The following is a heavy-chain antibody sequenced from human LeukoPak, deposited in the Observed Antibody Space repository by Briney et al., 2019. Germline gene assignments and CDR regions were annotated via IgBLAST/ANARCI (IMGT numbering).Heavy chain of an antibody. D-gene: IGHD3-22*01. Sequence: SETLSLTCAVYGGSFSGYYWSWIRQPPGKGLEWLGEINHSGSTNYNPSLKSRVTRSVSTSKHQFSLKLSSVTAADTAVYYCARGQYDSSGQYNWFDPWGQGTLVTVSS. J-gene: IGHJ5*02. CDR1: GGSFSGYY. V-gene: IGHV4-34*01. CDR3: ARGQYDSSGQYNWFDP. CDR2: INHSGST.